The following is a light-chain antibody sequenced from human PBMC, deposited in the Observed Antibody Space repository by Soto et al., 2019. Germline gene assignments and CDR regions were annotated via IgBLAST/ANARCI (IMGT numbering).Light chain of an antibody. CDR3: KQYNNWPWT. V-gene: IGKV3-15*01. Sequence: EIVMTQSPATLSVSPGQRATLSCRASQSVSSNLAGYQQKPGQAPRLLIYGASTRATGIPARFSGSGSGTEFTLTISSLQSEDFAVYYCKQYNNWPWTFGQGTKVE. J-gene: IGKJ1*01. CDR2: GAS. CDR1: QSVSSN.